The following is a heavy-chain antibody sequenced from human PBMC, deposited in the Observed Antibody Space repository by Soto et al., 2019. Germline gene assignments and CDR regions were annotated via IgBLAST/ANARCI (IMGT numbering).Heavy chain of an antibody. CDR1: GGSISGGTW. D-gene: IGHD6-19*01. CDR3: SRNGGWNFDY. Sequence: QVQLQESGPGLVKPSGTLSLTCAVSGGSISGGTWWSWVRQPPGKGLEWIGEISHSGITGYNPSLKSRLTISVDKSKNQFSLKLNSVTAAGTAVYYCSRNGGWNFDYWGQGTLVTVSS. J-gene: IGHJ4*02. V-gene: IGHV4-4*02. CDR2: ISHSGIT.